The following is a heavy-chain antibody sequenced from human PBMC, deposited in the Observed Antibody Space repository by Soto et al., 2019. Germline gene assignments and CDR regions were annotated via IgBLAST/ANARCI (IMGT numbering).Heavy chain of an antibody. CDR2: IIPLFGTA. J-gene: IGHJ4*02. CDR3: ARDRSMDGYNSRSFDH. D-gene: IGHD5-12*01. CDR1: GGTFSSFG. Sequence: QVQLVQSGAEVKKPGSSVKVSCKASGGTFSSFGFNWVRQAPGQGLEWMGGIIPLFGTANYAEKFQGRVTISADEGTSTAAMELIGLRSEDTAMYYCARDRSMDGYNSRSFDHWGQGTLVTVS. V-gene: IGHV1-69*01.